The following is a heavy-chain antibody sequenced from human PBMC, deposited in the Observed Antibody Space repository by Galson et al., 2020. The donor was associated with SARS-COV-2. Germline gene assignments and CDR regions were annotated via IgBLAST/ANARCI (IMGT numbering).Heavy chain of an antibody. D-gene: IGHD2-15*01. J-gene: IGHJ4*02. CDR2: IYYSGST. CDR3: AREGGGVVVVAAPPEEPTEFDY. CDR1: GGSISSSSYY. V-gene: IGHV4-39*07. Sequence: ASETLSLTCTVSGGSISSSSYYWGWIRQPPGKGLEWIGSIYYSGSTYYNPSLKSRVTISVDTSKNQFSLKLSSVTAADTAVYYCAREGGGVVVVAAPPEEPTEFDYWGQGTLVTVSS.